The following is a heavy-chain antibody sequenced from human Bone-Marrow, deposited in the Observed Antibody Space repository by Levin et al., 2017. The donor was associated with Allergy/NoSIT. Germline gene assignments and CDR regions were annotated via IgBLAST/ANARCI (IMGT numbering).Heavy chain of an antibody. D-gene: IGHD2-2*01. V-gene: IGHV1-46*01. J-gene: IGHJ3*02. CDR1: GYTFTSYY. Sequence: EASVKVSCKASGYTFTSYYMHWVRQAPGQGLEWMGIINPSGGSTSYAQKFQGRVTMTRDTSTSTVYMELSSLRSEDTAVYYCARTVGYCSSTSCYGILVGDAFDIWGQGTMVTVSS. CDR3: ARTVGYCSSTSCYGILVGDAFDI. CDR2: INPSGGST.